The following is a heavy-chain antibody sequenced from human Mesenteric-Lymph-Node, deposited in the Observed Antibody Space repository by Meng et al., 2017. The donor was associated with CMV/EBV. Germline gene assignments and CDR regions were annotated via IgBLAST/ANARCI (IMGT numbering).Heavy chain of an antibody. CDR1: GGSVSSGPYY. CDR2: IYFTGST. J-gene: IGHJ5*02. D-gene: IGHD2-2*01. V-gene: IGHV4-39*07. CDR3: ARAGWGHQLPHSNWFDP. Sequence: SETLSLTCTVSGGSVSSGPYYWGWIRQPPGKGLEWIGTIYFTGSTDYNPSLESRVTISLDTSNNQFSLKLRSVTAADTAVYYCARAGWGHQLPHSNWFDPWGQGTLVTVSS.